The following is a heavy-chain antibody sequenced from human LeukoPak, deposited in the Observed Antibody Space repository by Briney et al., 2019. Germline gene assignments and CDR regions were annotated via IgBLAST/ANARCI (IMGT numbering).Heavy chain of an antibody. CDR3: ARRGIAVAQPFDY. V-gene: IGHV4-34*01. CDR1: GGSFSGYY. J-gene: IGHJ4*02. D-gene: IGHD6-19*01. Sequence: SETLSLTCAVYGGSFSGYYWSWIRQPPGKGLEWIGGINHSGSTNYNPSLKSRVTISVDTSKNQFSLKLSSVTAADTAVYYCARRGIAVAQPFDYWGQGTLVTVSS. CDR2: INHSGST.